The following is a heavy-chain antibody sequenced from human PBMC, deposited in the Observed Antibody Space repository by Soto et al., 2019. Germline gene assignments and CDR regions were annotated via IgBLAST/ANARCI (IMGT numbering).Heavy chain of an antibody. J-gene: IGHJ4*02. D-gene: IGHD5-18*01. CDR1: GFTFSSYA. V-gene: IGHV3-30-3*01. CDR3: ATESYRDSYEFDY. CDR2: ISYDGSNK. Sequence: GGSLRLSCVASGFTFSSYAMHWVRQAPGKGLEWVAVISYDGSNKYYADSVKGRFTISRDNSKNTLYLQMNSLRAEDTAVYYCATESYRDSYEFDYWGQGTLVTVSS.